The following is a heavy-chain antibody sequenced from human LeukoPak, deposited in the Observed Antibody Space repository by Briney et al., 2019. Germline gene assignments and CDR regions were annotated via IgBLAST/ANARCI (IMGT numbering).Heavy chain of an antibody. CDR3: TRDGKDCSSTSCSADY. CDR2: ISSRSSTI. D-gene: IGHD2-2*01. V-gene: IGHV3-48*04. CDR1: GFTFSGYS. J-gene: IGHJ4*02. Sequence: GGSLRLSCAASGFTFSGYSMNWVRQAPGNGLEWVSYISSRSSTIYYADSVKGRFTISRDNAKNSMYLQMNSLRVEDTAVYFCTRDGKDCSSTSCSADYWGQGTLVTVSS.